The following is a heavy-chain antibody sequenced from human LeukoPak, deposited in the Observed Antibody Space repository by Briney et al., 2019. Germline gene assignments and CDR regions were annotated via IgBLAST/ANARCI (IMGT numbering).Heavy chain of an antibody. CDR2: INHSGST. Sequence: SETLSLTCAVYGGSFSGYYWSWIRQPPGKGLEWIGEINHSGSTNYNPSLKSRVTISVDTSKNQFSLKLSSVTAADTAVYYCARRSGYYYYYYGMDVWGQGATVTVSS. D-gene: IGHD3-22*01. V-gene: IGHV4-34*01. J-gene: IGHJ6*02. CDR3: ARRSGYYYYYYGMDV. CDR1: GGSFSGYY.